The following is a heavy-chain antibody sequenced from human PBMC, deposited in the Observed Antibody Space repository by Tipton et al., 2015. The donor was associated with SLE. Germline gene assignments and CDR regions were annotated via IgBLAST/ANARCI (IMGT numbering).Heavy chain of an antibody. CDR2: INHSGII. CDR3: ARSLSRKWTLDR. Sequence: TLSLTCTASGGSISSGGYYWSWIRQPPGKGLEWIGEINHSGIINYNPSLKSRVTISGDTPKNQFSLKLSSVTAADTAVYYCARSLSRKWTLDRWGQGTLVTVSS. CDR1: GGSISSGGYY. J-gene: IGHJ5*02. D-gene: IGHD1-26*01. V-gene: IGHV4-61*08.